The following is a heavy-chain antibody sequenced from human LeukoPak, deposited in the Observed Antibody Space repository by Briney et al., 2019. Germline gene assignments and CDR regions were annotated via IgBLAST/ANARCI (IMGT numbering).Heavy chain of an antibody. V-gene: IGHV3-23*01. CDR1: GFAFNTYA. D-gene: IGHD4-11*01. Sequence: PGGSLRLSCAASGFAFNTYAMSWIRQAPGKGLEWVSAIGGSDDGTYYADSVKGRFTISRDNSKNTLYLQMNSLRAEDTAVYYCAKMTPRLDYRNAFDIWGQGTMVTVSS. CDR3: AKMTPRLDYRNAFDI. J-gene: IGHJ3*02. CDR2: IGGSDDGT.